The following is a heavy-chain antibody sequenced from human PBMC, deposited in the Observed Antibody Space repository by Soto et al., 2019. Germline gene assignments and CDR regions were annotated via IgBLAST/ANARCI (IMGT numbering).Heavy chain of an antibody. V-gene: IGHV3-21*01. J-gene: IGHJ6*02. CDR3: ARDPSSGGPGYYYYGMDV. D-gene: IGHD6-19*01. CDR2: ISSSSSYI. CDR1: GFTFSSYS. Sequence: ESGGGLVTPGGSLRLSCAASGFTFSSYSMNWVRQAPGKGLEWVSSISSSSSYIYYADSVKGRFTISRDNAKNSLYLQMNSLRAEDTAVYYCARDPSSGGPGYYYYGMDVWGQGTTVTVSS.